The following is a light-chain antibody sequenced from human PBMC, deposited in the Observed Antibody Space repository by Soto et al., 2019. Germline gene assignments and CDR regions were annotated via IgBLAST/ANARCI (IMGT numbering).Light chain of an antibody. V-gene: IGLV2-14*01. Sequence: QSALTQPASVSGSPGQSITISCTGTSSDVGGYNYVSWYQQHPGKAPKLMIYDVSHRPSGVSNRFSGSKSGNTASLTISGLQAEDEADYYCSSYTSSSSPHVVFGGGTKLTVL. CDR1: SSDVGGYNY. CDR2: DVS. J-gene: IGLJ2*01. CDR3: SSYTSSSSPHVV.